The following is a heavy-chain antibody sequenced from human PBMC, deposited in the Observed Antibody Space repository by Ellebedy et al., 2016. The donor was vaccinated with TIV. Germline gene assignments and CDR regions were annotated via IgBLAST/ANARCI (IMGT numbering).Heavy chain of an antibody. J-gene: IGHJ4*02. CDR1: GGSTSSYY. V-gene: IGHV4-59*08. Sequence: MPSETLSLTCTVSGGSTSSYYWSWIRQPPGKGMEWIGYIYYSGSTNYNPFLKSRVTISVDTSKNQFSLKLRSVTAADTAVYYCARHNSGYVDYWGQGTLVTVSS. D-gene: IGHD2/OR15-2a*01. CDR3: ARHNSGYVDY. CDR2: IYYSGST.